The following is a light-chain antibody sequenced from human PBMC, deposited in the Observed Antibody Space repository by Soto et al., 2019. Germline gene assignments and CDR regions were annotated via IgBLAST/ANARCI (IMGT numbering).Light chain of an antibody. Sequence: EIVLTQSPGTLSLSPGERATLSCRASEPVPNKYLAWYQQKAGQAPRLLIYGASRRATGIPDRFSGSGSATDTTLTISRLEPEDFAVYYCHQYGTSGWTFGQGTNVEI. CDR1: EPVPNKY. CDR3: HQYGTSGWT. J-gene: IGKJ1*01. V-gene: IGKV3-20*01. CDR2: GAS.